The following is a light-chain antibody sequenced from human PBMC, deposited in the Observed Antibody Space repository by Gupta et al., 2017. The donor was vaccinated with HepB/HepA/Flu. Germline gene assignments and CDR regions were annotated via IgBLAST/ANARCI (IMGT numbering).Light chain of an antibody. CDR2: AAS. CDR1: QSISSY. Sequence: DNQMTQSPSSLSASVGDRVTITCRASQSISSYLNWYQQKPGKAPKLLIYAASSLESGVPSRFSGSGSGTDFTLTISSLQPEDFATYYCQQSDSTPFTFGHGTKVDIK. CDR3: QQSDSTPFT. V-gene: IGKV1-39*01. J-gene: IGKJ3*01.